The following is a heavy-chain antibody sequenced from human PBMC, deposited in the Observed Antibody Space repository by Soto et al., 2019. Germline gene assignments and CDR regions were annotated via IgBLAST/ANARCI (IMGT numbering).Heavy chain of an antibody. D-gene: IGHD3-10*01. Sequence: PSETLSLTCIVSGGSISGSNFYWGWIRQTPGKGLEWIGSIYYTGSTSYNPSLKSRLTMSVDTSKKQFSLNLSSVTAADTAVYYCAAYGLGSSEHDHWGQGTLVTVSS. CDR3: AAYGLGSSEHDH. CDR2: IYYTGST. J-gene: IGHJ4*02. V-gene: IGHV4-39*01. CDR1: GGSISGSNFY.